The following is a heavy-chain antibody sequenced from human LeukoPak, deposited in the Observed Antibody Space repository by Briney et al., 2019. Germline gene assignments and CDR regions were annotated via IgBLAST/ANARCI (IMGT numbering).Heavy chain of an antibody. V-gene: IGHV3-74*01. Sequence: AGGSLRLSCAASGFTFSTYCMHWVRQAPGKGPMWVSRICPDGTVTNYADSVKARFIISRDNARNTVYLQMNSLRAEDTAVYYCAKDPRQQLVPNWFDPWGQGTLVTVSS. CDR3: AKDPRQQLVPNWFDP. D-gene: IGHD6-13*01. CDR1: GFTFSTYC. J-gene: IGHJ5*02. CDR2: ICPDGTVT.